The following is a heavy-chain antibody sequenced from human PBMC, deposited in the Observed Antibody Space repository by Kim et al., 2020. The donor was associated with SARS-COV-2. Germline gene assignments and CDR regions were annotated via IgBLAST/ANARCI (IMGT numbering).Heavy chain of an antibody. Sequence: SETLSLTCTVSGGSISSSSYYWGWIRQPPGKGLEWIGSIYYSGSTYYNPSLKSRVTISVDTSKNQFSLKLSSVTAADTAVYYCAREWIQLPIDYWGQGTRGTVSS. CDR3: AREWIQLPIDY. V-gene: IGHV4-39*07. CDR2: IYYSGST. D-gene: IGHD5-18*01. CDR1: GGSISSSSYY. J-gene: IGHJ4*02.